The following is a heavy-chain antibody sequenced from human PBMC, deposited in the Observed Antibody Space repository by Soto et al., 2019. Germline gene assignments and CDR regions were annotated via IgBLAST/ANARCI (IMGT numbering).Heavy chain of an antibody. CDR3: GRGGSWAKVDS. CDR1: GGTLRDSP. J-gene: IGHJ4*02. CDR2: IIPVFVPA. D-gene: IGHD6-13*01. V-gene: IGHV1-69*13. Sequence: SLNGSWKSAGGTLRDSPLSWVRQAPGQGLECMGWIIPVFVPALYTQKFQGRVTITADETTNTAFLDVSSLRSEDTAVYYCGRGGSWAKVDSWGPGTLVTVSS.